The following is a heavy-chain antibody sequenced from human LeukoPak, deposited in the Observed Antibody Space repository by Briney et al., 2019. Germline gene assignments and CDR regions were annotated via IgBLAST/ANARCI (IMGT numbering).Heavy chain of an antibody. D-gene: IGHD1/OR15-1a*01. CDR2: IYYSGST. Sequence: QTSETLSLTCTVSGGSISSYYWSWIRQPPGKGLEWIGYIYYSGSTNYNPSLKSRVTISVDTSKNQFSLKLSSVTAADTAVYYCARNKPGDAFDIWGQGTMVTVSS. J-gene: IGHJ3*02. V-gene: IGHV4-59*01. CDR1: GGSISSYY. CDR3: ARNKPGDAFDI.